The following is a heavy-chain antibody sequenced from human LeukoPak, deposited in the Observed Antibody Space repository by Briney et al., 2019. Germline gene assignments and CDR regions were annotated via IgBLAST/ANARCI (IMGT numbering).Heavy chain of an antibody. CDR1: GFIFRNYG. CDR2: LRNDESEI. J-gene: IGHJ4*02. CDR3: VKDTGRGDF. Sequence: PGGSLRLFCAASGFIFRNYGMHWVRQAPGKGLEWVAFLRNDESEIFYADSVKGRFTISRDNSKNTLYLQMSSLRDEDTAVYYCVKDTGRGDFWGQGTQVTVSS. V-gene: IGHV3-30*02. D-gene: IGHD1-14*01.